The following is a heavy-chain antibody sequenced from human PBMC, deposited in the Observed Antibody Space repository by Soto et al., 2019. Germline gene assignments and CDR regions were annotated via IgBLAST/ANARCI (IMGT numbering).Heavy chain of an antibody. Sequence: QVQLVQSGAEVKKPGASVKVSCKASGYTFTSYAMHWVRQAPGQRLEWMGWINAGNGNTKYSQKFQGRVTITRDTSASTDYMELSSLRSADTAVYYGAITWIRLWPHYGMDVWGQGTTVTVSS. V-gene: IGHV1-3*01. CDR3: AITWIRLWPHYGMDV. CDR2: INAGNGNT. J-gene: IGHJ6*02. CDR1: GYTFTSYA. D-gene: IGHD5-18*01.